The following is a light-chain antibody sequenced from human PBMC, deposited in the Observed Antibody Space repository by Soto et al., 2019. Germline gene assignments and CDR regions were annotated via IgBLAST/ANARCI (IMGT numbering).Light chain of an antibody. Sequence: DIQMTHSPSSLSASVGDRVTITCRASENIAKYLNWYQQKQGKAPKILIYGASSLQSGVPSRFSGSGSGTDFTLTISSLQPEDFAIYYCQQSFSTHALTFGGGTKVEIK. J-gene: IGKJ4*01. CDR2: GAS. CDR3: QQSFSTHALT. V-gene: IGKV1-39*01. CDR1: ENIAKY.